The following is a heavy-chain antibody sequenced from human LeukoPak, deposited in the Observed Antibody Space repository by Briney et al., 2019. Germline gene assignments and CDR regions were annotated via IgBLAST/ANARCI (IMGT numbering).Heavy chain of an antibody. D-gene: IGHD2-15*01. Sequence: ASVKVSCKASGYTFTSYGISWVRQAPGPGLEWMGWISTYNGNTNYAQKVQGRVTMTTDTSTNTACMELRSLRSDDTAVYYCARHCSGGSCYSFDPWGQGTLVTVSS. CDR1: GYTFTSYG. CDR3: ARHCSGGSCYSFDP. V-gene: IGHV1-18*01. J-gene: IGHJ5*02. CDR2: ISTYNGNT.